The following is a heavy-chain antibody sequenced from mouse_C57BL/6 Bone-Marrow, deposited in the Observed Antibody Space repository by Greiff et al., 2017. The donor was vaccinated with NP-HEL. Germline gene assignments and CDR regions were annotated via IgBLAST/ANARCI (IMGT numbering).Heavy chain of an antibody. J-gene: IGHJ1*03. V-gene: IGHV1-54*01. CDR2: INPGSGGT. CDR3: ARSRWFHWYFDV. CDR1: GYAFTNYL. D-gene: IGHD2-3*01. Sequence: VKLQQSGAELVRPGTSVKVSCKASGYAFTNYLIEWVKQRPGQGLEWIGVINPGSGGTNYNEKFKGKATLTADKSSSTAYMQLSSLTSEDSAVYFCARSRWFHWYFDVWGTGTTVTVSS.